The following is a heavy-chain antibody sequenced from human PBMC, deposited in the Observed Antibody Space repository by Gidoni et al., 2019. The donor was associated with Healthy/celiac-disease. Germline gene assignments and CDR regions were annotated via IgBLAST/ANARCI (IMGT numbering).Heavy chain of an antibody. Sequence: QVQLVESGGGVVQPGGSLRLSCSASGFPFSSYGMHWVRQAPGKGLEWVAVISYDGSNKYYADSVKGRFTISRDNSKNTLYLQMNSLRAEDTAVYYCAKNNYYDSSYFDYWGQGTLVTVSS. CDR2: ISYDGSNK. D-gene: IGHD3-22*01. V-gene: IGHV3-30*18. CDR1: GFPFSSYG. CDR3: AKNNYYDSSYFDY. J-gene: IGHJ4*02.